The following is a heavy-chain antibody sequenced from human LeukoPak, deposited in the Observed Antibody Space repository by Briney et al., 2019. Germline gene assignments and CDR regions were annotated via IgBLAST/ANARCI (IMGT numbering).Heavy chain of an antibody. Sequence: GGSLRLSCAASGFTFSNTWMSWVRQAPGKGLEWVARIKSKTEGETIDYSATVKGTFTISRDDTKNTLYLKMNTLKTEDTAVFYGITDHKGSWNPPGDIWGQGTMVTVSS. CDR1: GFTFSNTW. J-gene: IGHJ3*02. CDR3: ITDHKGSWNPPGDI. V-gene: IGHV3-15*01. D-gene: IGHD2-15*01. CDR2: IKSKTEGETI.